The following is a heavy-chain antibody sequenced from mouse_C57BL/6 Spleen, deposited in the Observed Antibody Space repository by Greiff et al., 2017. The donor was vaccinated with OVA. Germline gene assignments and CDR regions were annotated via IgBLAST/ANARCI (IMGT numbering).Heavy chain of an antibody. V-gene: IGHV5-6*01. J-gene: IGHJ2*01. CDR2: ISSGGSYT. D-gene: IGHD2-1*01. CDR1: GFTFSSYG. Sequence: EVQLMESGGDLVKPGGSLKLSCAASGFTFSSYGMSWVRQTPDKRLEWVATISSGGSYTYYPDSVKGRFTISRDNAKNTLYLQMSSLKSEDTAMYYCARHRFGNYPYYWGQGTTLTVSS. CDR3: ARHRFGNYPYY.